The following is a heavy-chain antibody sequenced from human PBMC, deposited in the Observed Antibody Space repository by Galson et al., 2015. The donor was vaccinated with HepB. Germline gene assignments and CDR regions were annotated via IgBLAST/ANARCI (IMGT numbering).Heavy chain of an antibody. Sequence: SLRLSCAASGFTVSSNYMSWVRQAPGKGLEWVSVIYSGGSTYYADSVKGRFTISRDNSKNTLYLQMNSLRAEDTAVYYCARVKGDYGDYPDAFDIWGQGTMVTVSS. J-gene: IGHJ3*02. CDR3: ARVKGDYGDYPDAFDI. D-gene: IGHD4-17*01. CDR2: IYSGGST. V-gene: IGHV3-66*01. CDR1: GFTVSSNY.